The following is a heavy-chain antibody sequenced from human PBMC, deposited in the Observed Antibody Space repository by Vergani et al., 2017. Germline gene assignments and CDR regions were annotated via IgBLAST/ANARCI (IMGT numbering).Heavy chain of an antibody. CDR3: ARGGLRLDY. Sequence: QVQLQQWGAGLLKPSETLSLTCAVYGGSFRGYYWSWIRQPPGKVLEWIGEINHSGSTNYNPSLKIRVTISVDTSKNQFSLKLSSVTAADTAVYYCARGGLRLDYWGQGTLVTVSS. D-gene: IGHD4-17*01. CDR2: INHSGST. V-gene: IGHV4-34*01. CDR1: GGSFRGYY. J-gene: IGHJ4*02.